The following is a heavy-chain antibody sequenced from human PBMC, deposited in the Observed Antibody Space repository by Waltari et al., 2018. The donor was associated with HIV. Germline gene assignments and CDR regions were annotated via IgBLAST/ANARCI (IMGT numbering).Heavy chain of an antibody. Sequence: EVQLLESGGGLVQPGGSLRLSCAASGFTCSSYAMSWVRQAPGKGLEWVSAISGSGGSTYYADSVKGRFTISRDNSKNTLYLQMNSLRAEDTAVYYCAKDPGYDFWRGYFDYWGQGTLVTVSS. D-gene: IGHD3-3*01. CDR2: ISGSGGST. CDR1: GFTCSSYA. V-gene: IGHV3-23*01. J-gene: IGHJ4*02. CDR3: AKDPGYDFWRGYFDY.